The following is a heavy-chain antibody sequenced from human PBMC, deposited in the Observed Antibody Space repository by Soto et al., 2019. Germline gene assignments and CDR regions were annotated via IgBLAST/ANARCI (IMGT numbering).Heavy chain of an antibody. CDR3: AREPHGHYYRFDY. J-gene: IGHJ4*02. Sequence: GASVEVSCKASGYTFTSYYMHWVRQVPGQGLEWMGIINPSGGSTSYAQKFQGRVTMTRDTSTSTVYMELSSLRSEDTAVYYCAREPHGHYYRFDYWGQGTLVTVSS. V-gene: IGHV1-46*01. D-gene: IGHD1-26*01. CDR2: INPSGGST. CDR1: GYTFTSYY.